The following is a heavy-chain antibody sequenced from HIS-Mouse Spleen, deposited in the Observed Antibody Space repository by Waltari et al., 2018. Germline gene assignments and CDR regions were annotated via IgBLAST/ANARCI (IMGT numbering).Heavy chain of an antibody. CDR3: ARGPFSSSSNWFDP. V-gene: IGHV4-39*07. Sequence: QLQLQESGPGLVKPSETLSLTCTVSGGSISSSSYYWGWIRQPPGKGLEWIGSIYYSGSTSYNPSLKSRVTISVDTSKNQFSLKLRSDDTAVYYCARGPFSSSSNWFDPWGQGTLVTVSS. CDR2: IYYSGST. J-gene: IGHJ5*02. CDR1: GGSISSSSYY. D-gene: IGHD6-6*01.